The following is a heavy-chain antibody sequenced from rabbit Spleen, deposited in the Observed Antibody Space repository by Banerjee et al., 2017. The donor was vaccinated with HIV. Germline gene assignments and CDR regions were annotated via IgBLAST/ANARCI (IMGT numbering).Heavy chain of an antibody. Sequence: QEQLKETGGGLVQPGGSLTLSCKASGFDFSKYGVSWVRQAPGKGLEWIGYIEPIFGNTYYANWVNGRFTISSHNAQNTLYLQLSSLTAADTATYFCVRDTGSSFSSYGMDLWGQGTLVTVS. CDR1: GFDFSKYG. V-gene: IGHV1S47*01. CDR3: VRDTGSSFSSYGMDL. D-gene: IGHD8-1*01. CDR2: IEPIFGNT. J-gene: IGHJ6*01.